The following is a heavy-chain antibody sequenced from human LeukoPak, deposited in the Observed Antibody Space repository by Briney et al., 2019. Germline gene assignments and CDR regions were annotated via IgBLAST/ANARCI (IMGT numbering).Heavy chain of an antibody. CDR2: IKEDGRQK. J-gene: IGHJ4*02. CDR1: GFSFSTYW. D-gene: IGHD4-17*01. CDR3: ARDPEGGDSFDY. V-gene: IGHV3-7*04. Sequence: PGGSLRLSCTASGFSFSTYWMSWVRQAPGKGLEWLANIKEDGRQKYYVGSVRGRVSISRDNAKKSLYLQMNSLRAEDTAVYYCARDPEGGDSFDYWGRGTLVSVSS.